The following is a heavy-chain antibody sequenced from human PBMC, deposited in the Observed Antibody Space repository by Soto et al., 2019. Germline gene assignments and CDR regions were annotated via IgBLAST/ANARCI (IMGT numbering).Heavy chain of an antibody. V-gene: IGHV4-39*01. CDR3: ASWDYDYVWGSYRDNYYGMDV. CDR1: GGSISSSSYY. Sequence: SETLSLTCTVSGGSISSSSYYWGWIRQPPGKGLEWIGSIYYSGSTYYNPSLKSRVTISVDTSKNQFSLKLSSVTAADTAVYYCASWDYDYVWGSYRDNYYGMDVWGQGTTVTVSS. J-gene: IGHJ6*02. D-gene: IGHD3-16*02. CDR2: IYYSGST.